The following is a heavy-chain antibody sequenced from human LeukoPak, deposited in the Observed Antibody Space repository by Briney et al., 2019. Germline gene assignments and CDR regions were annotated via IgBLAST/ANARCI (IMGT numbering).Heavy chain of an antibody. CDR1: GYTFISYG. J-gene: IGHJ4*02. Sequence: ASVKVSCKASGYTFISYGISWVRQAPGQGPEWMGWISGDKGNTNYAQKFQGRVTMTTDTSTSTAYMELRSLRSDDTAVYYCARADGIVGAPRGYWGQGTLVTVSS. CDR3: ARADGIVGAPRGY. CDR2: ISGDKGNT. D-gene: IGHD1-26*01. V-gene: IGHV1-18*01.